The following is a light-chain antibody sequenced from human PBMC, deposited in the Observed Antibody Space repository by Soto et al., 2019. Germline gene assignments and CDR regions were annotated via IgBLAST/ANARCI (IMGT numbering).Light chain of an antibody. V-gene: IGKV3-20*01. CDR1: QSVNANY. CDR3: QHYGSSPWT. Sequence: VMTQSPATLSVSPGERASLSCRASQSVNANYLAWYQQKRGQSPRLLIYGASSRATGIPDRFSGSGSGPDFTLTISRLEPEDFAVHFCQHYGSSPWTFGQGTKVDIK. J-gene: IGKJ1*01. CDR2: GAS.